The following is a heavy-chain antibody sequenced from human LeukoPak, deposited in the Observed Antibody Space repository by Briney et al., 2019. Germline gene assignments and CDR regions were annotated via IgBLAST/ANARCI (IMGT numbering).Heavy chain of an antibody. CDR3: AKPSVTYSSGYPTLDY. J-gene: IGHJ4*02. CDR2: ISYDGSNK. D-gene: IGHD3-22*01. V-gene: IGHV3-30*18. Sequence: GGSLRLSCAASGFIFSSYGMHWVRQAPGKGLEWVAVISYDGSNKYYADSVKGRFTISRDNSKNTLYLQMNSLRAEDTAVYYCAKPSVTYSSGYPTLDYWGQGTLVTVSS. CDR1: GFIFSSYG.